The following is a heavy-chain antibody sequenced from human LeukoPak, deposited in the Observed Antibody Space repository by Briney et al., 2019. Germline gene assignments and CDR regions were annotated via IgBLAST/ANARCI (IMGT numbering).Heavy chain of an antibody. V-gene: IGHV4-59*01. CDR1: GGSISSYY. J-gene: IGHJ4*02. Sequence: SETLSLTCTASGGSISSYYWSWIRQPPGKGLEWIGYIYYSGSTNYNPSLKSRVTISVDTSKNQFSLKLSSVTAADTGVYYCANTREFYIILLGYNPNTSFTNGGQGPRV. D-gene: IGHD3-9*01. CDR3: ANTREFYIILLGYNPNTSFTN. CDR2: IYYSGST.